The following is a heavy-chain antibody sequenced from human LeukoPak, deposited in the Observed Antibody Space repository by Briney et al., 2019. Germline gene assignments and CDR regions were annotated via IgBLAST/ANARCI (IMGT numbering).Heavy chain of an antibody. CDR2: ISSSGSTI. CDR1: GFTFSSYE. CDR3: AKGQLVDYGMDV. V-gene: IGHV3-48*03. J-gene: IGHJ6*02. Sequence: PGGSLRLSCAASGFTFSSYEMNWVRQAPGKGLEWVSYISSSGSTIYYADSVKGRFTISRDNAKNSLYLQMNSLRAEDTAVYYCAKGQLVDYGMDVWGQGTTVTVS. D-gene: IGHD6-13*01.